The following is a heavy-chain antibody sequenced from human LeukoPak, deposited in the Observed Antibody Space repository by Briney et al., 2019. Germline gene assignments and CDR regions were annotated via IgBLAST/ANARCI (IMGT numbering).Heavy chain of an antibody. V-gene: IGHV3-23*01. CDR3: AKDFPDIVVVVAAPEGYYFDY. CDR2: ISGNGGST. Sequence: GGSLRLSCAASGFTFSSYAMSWVRQAPGKGLEWVSAISGNGGSTYYADSVKGRFTISRDNSKNTLYLQMNSLRAEDTAVYYCAKDFPDIVVVVAAPEGYYFDYWGQGTLVTVSS. D-gene: IGHD2-15*01. J-gene: IGHJ4*02. CDR1: GFTFSSYA.